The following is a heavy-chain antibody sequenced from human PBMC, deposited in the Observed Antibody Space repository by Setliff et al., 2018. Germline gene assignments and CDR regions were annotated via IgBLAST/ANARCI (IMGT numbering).Heavy chain of an antibody. CDR3: ARDSPLGSGYHDY. Sequence: GGSLRLSCEASGFTSDDHGMSWVRQAPGKGLEWVSGINWIGESKGYADSVKGRFTISRDNARNSLFLQINSVRAEDTALYYCARDSPLGSGYHDYWGQGTLVTVSS. V-gene: IGHV3-20*04. J-gene: IGHJ4*02. CDR1: GFTSDDHG. CDR2: INWIGESK. D-gene: IGHD3-22*01.